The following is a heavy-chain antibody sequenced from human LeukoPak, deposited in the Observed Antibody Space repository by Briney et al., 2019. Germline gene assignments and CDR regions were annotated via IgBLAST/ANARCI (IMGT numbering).Heavy chain of an antibody. Sequence: PSETLSLTCTVSGGSISNDYWSWIRQPPGKGLEWIGYVYYSGTTNYNPSLKSRVTMSVDTSKNQFSLKLSSVTAADTAVYYCARYASGSYFDYWGQGTLVTVSS. CDR3: ARYASGSYFDY. CDR1: GGSISNDY. CDR2: VYYSGTT. V-gene: IGHV4-59*08. J-gene: IGHJ4*02. D-gene: IGHD1-26*01.